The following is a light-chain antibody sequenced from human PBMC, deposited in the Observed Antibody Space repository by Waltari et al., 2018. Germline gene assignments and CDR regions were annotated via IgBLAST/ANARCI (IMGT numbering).Light chain of an antibody. Sequence: SSEVTQDPHVSVALGQTVTITCRGDSFRRYYASWYRQRPGQAPVLVLYGQERPSGIPDRFSCSTSGDTAYLTITGAQAGDDGDYYCLSRDTPSTRVFGGGTRLTV. CDR2: GQE. CDR3: LSRDTPSTRV. J-gene: IGLJ3*02. CDR1: SFRRYY. V-gene: IGLV3-19*01.